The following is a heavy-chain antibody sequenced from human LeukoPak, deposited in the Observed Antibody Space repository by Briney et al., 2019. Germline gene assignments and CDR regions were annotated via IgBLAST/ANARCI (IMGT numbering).Heavy chain of an antibody. Sequence: GGSLRLSCAASGFTFSTYGMNWVRQAPGKGLEWVSYINLNSRTIDYADSVRGRFTISRDNAKNSLYLQMNSLRAEDTAVYYCARDEYSSENYYYYYMDVWGKGTTVTVSS. CDR1: GFTFSTYG. J-gene: IGHJ6*03. D-gene: IGHD6-19*01. CDR2: INLNSRTI. V-gene: IGHV3-48*01. CDR3: ARDEYSSENYYYYYMDV.